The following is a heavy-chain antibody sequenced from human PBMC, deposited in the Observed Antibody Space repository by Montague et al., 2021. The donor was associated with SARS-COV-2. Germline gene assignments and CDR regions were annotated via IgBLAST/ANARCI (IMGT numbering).Heavy chain of an antibody. CDR1: GFTLSSYG. CDR3: ARDLFWGTDSGTEQRRDY. J-gene: IGHJ4*02. CDR2: IWYDGSNK. Sequence: SLRLSCAASGFTLSSYGMHWVRQAPGKGLEWVAVIWYDGSNKYYADSVKGRFTISRDNSKNTLYLQMNSLRAEDTAVYYCARDLFWGTDSGTEQRRDYWGQGTLVTVSS. V-gene: IGHV3-33*01. D-gene: IGHD3-16*01.